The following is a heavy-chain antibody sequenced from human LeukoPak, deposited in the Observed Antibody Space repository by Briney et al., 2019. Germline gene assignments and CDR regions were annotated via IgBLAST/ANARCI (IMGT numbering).Heavy chain of an antibody. J-gene: IGHJ3*02. V-gene: IGHV1-69*06. D-gene: IGHD6-6*01. CDR1: GGTFSSYA. CDR2: IIPIFGTA. CDR3: ASPRGQLGINDAFDI. Sequence: VASVKVSCKASGGTFSSYAISWVRQAPGQGLEWMGGIIPIFGTANYAQKFQGRVTITADKSTSTAYMELSSLRSEDTAVYYCASPRGQLGINDAFDIWGQGTMVTVSS.